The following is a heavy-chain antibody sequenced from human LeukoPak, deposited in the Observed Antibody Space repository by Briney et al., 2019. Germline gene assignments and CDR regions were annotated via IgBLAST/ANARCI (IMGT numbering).Heavy chain of an antibody. V-gene: IGHV3-23*01. CDR2: ISGSGGST. Sequence: GGSLRLSCAASGFTFSSYAMSWVRQAPGKGLEWVSAISGSGGSTYYADSVKGRFTISRDNSKNPLYLQMNSLRAEDTAVYYCAKDNMGYIVGAAEYDYWGQGTLVTVSS. D-gene: IGHD1-26*01. J-gene: IGHJ4*02. CDR1: GFTFSSYA. CDR3: AKDNMGYIVGAAEYDY.